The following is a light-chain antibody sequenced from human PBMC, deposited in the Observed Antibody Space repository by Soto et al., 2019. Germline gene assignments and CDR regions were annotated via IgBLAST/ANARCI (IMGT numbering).Light chain of an antibody. Sequence: DIRLTQSPSSLSASVGDRVTITCRASQNIGNYLNWYQEKPGKAPKLLIYAASSLPSDVPPRFSGSGSGADFTLTISSLQPEDFATYYCQQGNSVPLTFGGGTKVEIK. CDR3: QQGNSVPLT. V-gene: IGKV1-39*01. J-gene: IGKJ4*01. CDR1: QNIGNY. CDR2: AAS.